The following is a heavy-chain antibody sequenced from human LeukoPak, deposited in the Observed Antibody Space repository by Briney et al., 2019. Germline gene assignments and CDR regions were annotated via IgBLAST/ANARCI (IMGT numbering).Heavy chain of an antibody. CDR3: ARGPPFGEPIGGYFDC. D-gene: IGHD3-10*01. J-gene: IGHJ4*02. Sequence: GRSLRLSCTASGFTFSNYAMHWVRQAPGKGLEWVAVISFDGDVTEYVDSVKDRFTISRDESRNTLYLQMNTLRIEDTALYFCARGPPFGEPIGGYFDCWGQGSLVTVSS. CDR1: GFTFSNYA. CDR2: ISFDGDVT. V-gene: IGHV3-30-3*01.